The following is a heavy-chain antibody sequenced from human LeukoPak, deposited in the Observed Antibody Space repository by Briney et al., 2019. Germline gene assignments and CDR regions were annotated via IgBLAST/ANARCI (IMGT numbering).Heavy chain of an antibody. CDR1: GFTFSSYA. V-gene: IGHV3-23*01. D-gene: IGHD2-2*01. Sequence: GGSLRLSCAASGFTFSSYAMSWVRQAPGKGLEWVSAISGSGGNTYYADSVKGRFTISRDNAKNSLYLQMNSLRAEDTAVYYCARGIVVVPAAINGDAFDIWGQGTMVTVSS. CDR2: ISGSGGNT. CDR3: ARGIVVVPAAINGDAFDI. J-gene: IGHJ3*02.